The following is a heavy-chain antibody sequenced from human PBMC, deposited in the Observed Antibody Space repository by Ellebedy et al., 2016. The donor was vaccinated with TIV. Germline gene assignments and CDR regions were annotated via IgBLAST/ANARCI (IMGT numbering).Heavy chain of an antibody. CDR2: INPSGGST. V-gene: IGHV1-46*01. CDR1: GYTFTSYD. J-gene: IGHJ3*02. CDR3: GADSSGRNNAFDI. D-gene: IGHD3-22*01. Sequence: ASVKVSCXASGYTFTSYDINWVRQATGQGLEWMGIINPSGGSTSYAQKFQGRVTMTEDTSTDTAYMELSSLRSEDTAVYYCGADSSGRNNAFDIWGQGTMVTVSS.